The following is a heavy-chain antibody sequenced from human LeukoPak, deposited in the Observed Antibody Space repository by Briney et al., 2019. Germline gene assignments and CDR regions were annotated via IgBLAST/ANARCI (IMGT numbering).Heavy chain of an antibody. CDR1: GFNFANHA. J-gene: IGHJ4*02. CDR3: ARDPVDTAMAPADY. D-gene: IGHD5-18*01. CDR2: ISGGGDIT. V-gene: IGHV3-23*01. Sequence: GGSLRLSCAASGFNFANHAMSWVRQTPGKGLEWVSAISGGGDITYYADSVKGRFTISRDNSKNTLYLQMNSLRAEDTAVYYCARDPVDTAMAPADYWGQGTLVTVSS.